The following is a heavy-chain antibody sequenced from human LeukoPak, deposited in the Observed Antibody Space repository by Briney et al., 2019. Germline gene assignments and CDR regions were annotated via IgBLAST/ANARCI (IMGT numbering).Heavy chain of an antibody. CDR2: INHSGST. V-gene: IGHV4-34*01. CDR3: ARVEAYAFDI. Sequence: SETLSLTCAVYGGSFSGYYWSWIRQPPGKGLEWIGEINHSGSTNYNPSLKSRVTISVDTSKNQFSLKLSSVTAADTAVYYCARVEAYAFDIWGQGTMVTVSS. J-gene: IGHJ3*02. D-gene: IGHD3-3*01. CDR1: GGSFSGYY.